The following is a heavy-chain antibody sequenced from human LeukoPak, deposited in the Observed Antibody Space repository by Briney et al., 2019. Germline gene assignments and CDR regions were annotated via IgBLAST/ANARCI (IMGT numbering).Heavy chain of an antibody. CDR2: ITDIGKNT. CDR3: AKATQRYCTGGTCYPLDY. D-gene: IGHD2-8*02. V-gene: IGHV3-23*01. CDR1: GFTFGNYA. Sequence: PGGSLRLSCAASGFTFGNYAMAWVRHSPGKGLEWVSCITDIGKNTYHTDSVKGRFTISRDNSKNTLSLQMNSLRVEDTAVYYRAKATQRYCTGGTCYPLDYWGQGTLVTVSS. J-gene: IGHJ4*02.